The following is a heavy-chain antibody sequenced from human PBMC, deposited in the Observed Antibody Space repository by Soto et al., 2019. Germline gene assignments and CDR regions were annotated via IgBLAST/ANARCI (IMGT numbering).Heavy chain of an antibody. CDR3: ARDYYSGSGNYYRADYYQYGMDA. J-gene: IGHJ6*02. CDR2: IYTGGNT. CDR1: GXTFTSYD. V-gene: IGHV3-53*01. D-gene: IGHD3-10*01. Sequence: GSLRLSCAASGXTFTSYDMSWVRQAPGKGLEWVSLIYTGGNTNYADSVKGRFTTSRDNSKNTLYLQMNRLRAEDTAVSYCARDYYSGSGNYYRADYYQYGMDAWGQGTTSTVSS.